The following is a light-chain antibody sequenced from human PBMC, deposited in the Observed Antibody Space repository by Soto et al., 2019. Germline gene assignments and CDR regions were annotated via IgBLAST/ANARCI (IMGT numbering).Light chain of an antibody. Sequence: QSVLTQPPSASGTPGQRVPISCPGTPSNIGSNTVNWYQQLPGAAPKLLMYSNNQRPSGVPDRFSGSKSGTSASLAISGLQSEDEADYYCAAWDDSLIGVVFGGGTKVTVL. J-gene: IGLJ3*02. CDR1: PSNIGSNT. V-gene: IGLV1-44*01. CDR3: AAWDDSLIGVV. CDR2: SNN.